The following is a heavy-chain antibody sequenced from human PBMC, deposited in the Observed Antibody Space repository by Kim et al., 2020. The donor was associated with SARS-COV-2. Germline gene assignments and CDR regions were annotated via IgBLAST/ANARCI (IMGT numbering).Heavy chain of an antibody. J-gene: IGHJ5*02. CDR3: AKDRVVVVAASPWFDP. CDR1: GFTFSSYA. Sequence: GGSLRLSCAASGFTFSSYAMSWVRQAPGKGLEWVSAISGSGGSTYYADSVKGRFTISRDNSKNTLYLQMNSLRAEDTAVYYCAKDRVVVVAASPWFDPWGQRTLVPVSS. D-gene: IGHD2-15*01. V-gene: IGHV3-23*01. CDR2: ISGSGGST.